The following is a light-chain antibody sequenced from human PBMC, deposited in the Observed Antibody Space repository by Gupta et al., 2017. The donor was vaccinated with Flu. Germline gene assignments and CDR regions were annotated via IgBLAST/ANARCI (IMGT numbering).Light chain of an antibody. CDR3: QQYYSPPPT. CDR1: QSLLHSSNNYNY. CDR2: WAS. Sequence: IVMTQSPVSLAVSLGERAAINCRSSQSLLHSSNNYNYLAWYQQRPGQPPKLLIYWASTRVSGVPDRFSGSGSGTDLTLTINSLQAEDVAVYYCQQYYSPPPTFGQGTKVEIK. V-gene: IGKV4-1*01. J-gene: IGKJ1*01.